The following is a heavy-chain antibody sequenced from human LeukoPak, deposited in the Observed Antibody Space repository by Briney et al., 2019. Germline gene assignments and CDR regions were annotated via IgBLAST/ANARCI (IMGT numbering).Heavy chain of an antibody. CDR1: GGSFRGYY. CDR2: INHSGST. V-gene: IGHV4-34*01. CDR3: ASTERCSTTCPLDY. D-gene: IGHD2-2*01. J-gene: IGHJ4*02. Sequence: KTSETLSLTCAVYGGSFRGYYWSWIRQPPGKGLESIGEINHSGSTNYNPSLKSRVTISLDTSMKKFSLKLNSVTAADTAVYYCASTERCSTTCPLDYWGQGTLVTVSS.